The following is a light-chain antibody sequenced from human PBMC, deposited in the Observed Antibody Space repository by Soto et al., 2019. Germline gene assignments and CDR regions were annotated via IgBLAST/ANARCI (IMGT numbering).Light chain of an antibody. CDR2: AAS. J-gene: IGKJ5*01. Sequence: IQLTQSPSSLSASVGDRVTITCRASQGINTFLAWYQQKAGKAPKLLIYAASTLQSGVPSRFSGSGSGTDFTLTISSLQSEDFATYYCQQLNSYPIIFGQGTRLEIK. CDR1: QGINTF. CDR3: QQLNSYPII. V-gene: IGKV1-9*01.